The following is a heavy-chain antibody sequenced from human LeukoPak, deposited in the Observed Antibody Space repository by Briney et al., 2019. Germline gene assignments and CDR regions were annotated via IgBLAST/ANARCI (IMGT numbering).Heavy chain of an antibody. CDR2: ISFDGSDK. Sequence: PGGSLRLSCAASGFTFSSYAMHWVRQAPGKGLEWVALISFDGSDKYYADSVKGRFTISRDNSKNTLYLQMNSLRAEDTAVYYCARNRGYSYGYGDYWGQGTLVTVSS. J-gene: IGHJ4*02. CDR1: GFTFSSYA. V-gene: IGHV3-30*04. D-gene: IGHD5-18*01. CDR3: ARNRGYSYGYGDY.